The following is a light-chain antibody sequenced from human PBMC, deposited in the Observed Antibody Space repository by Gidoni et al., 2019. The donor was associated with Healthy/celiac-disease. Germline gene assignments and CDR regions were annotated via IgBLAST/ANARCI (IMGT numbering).Light chain of an antibody. CDR3: QQLNSYLRYT. CDR1: QGISSY. V-gene: IGKV1-9*01. J-gene: IGKJ2*01. Sequence: DIQLTQSPSFLSASVGDRVTITCRASQGISSYLAWYQQKPGKAPKLLIYAASTLQSGVPSRFSGSGSGTEFTLTISSLQPEDFATYYCQQLNSYLRYTLGQGTKLEIK. CDR2: AAS.